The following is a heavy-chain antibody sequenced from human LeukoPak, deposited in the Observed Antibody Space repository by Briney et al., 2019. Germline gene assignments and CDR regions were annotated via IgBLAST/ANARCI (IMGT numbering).Heavy chain of an antibody. Sequence: GGSLRLSCAASGFTFSTYAMSWVRQAPGKGLEWVSGISGGGGRRNYADSVKGRFIISRDNSKNTLTLQVHSLRAEGTAVYYCAKAGDSSGHDYYFDHWGQGTLVTVSS. D-gene: IGHD3-22*01. J-gene: IGHJ4*02. V-gene: IGHV3-23*01. CDR2: ISGGGGRR. CDR3: AKAGDSSGHDYYFDH. CDR1: GFTFSTYA.